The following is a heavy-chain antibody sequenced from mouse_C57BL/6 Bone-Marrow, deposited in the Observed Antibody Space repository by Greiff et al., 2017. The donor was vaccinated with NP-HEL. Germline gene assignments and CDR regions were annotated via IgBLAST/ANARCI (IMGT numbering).Heavy chain of an antibody. D-gene: IGHD3-1*01. Sequence: DVMLVESGGGLVKPGGSLKLSCAASGFTFSSYAMSWVRQTPEKRLEWVATISDGGSYTYYPDNVKGRFTISRDNAKNNLYLQMSHLKSEDTAMYYCAREGYLWYFDVWGTGTTVTVSS. CDR3: AREGYLWYFDV. J-gene: IGHJ1*03. V-gene: IGHV5-4*01. CDR1: GFTFSSYA. CDR2: ISDGGSYT.